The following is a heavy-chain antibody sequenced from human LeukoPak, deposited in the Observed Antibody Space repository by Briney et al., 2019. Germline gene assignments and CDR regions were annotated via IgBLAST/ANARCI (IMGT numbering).Heavy chain of an antibody. J-gene: IGHJ4*02. CDR2: IWYDGSNK. D-gene: IGHD4/OR15-4a*01. V-gene: IGHV3-33*01. CDR3: ASSLTGGQDFDY. CDR1: GFTFSSYG. Sequence: PGRSLRLSCAASGFTFSSYGMHWVRQAPGKGLEWVAVIWYDGSNKYYADSVKGRFTISRDNSKNTLYLQMNSLRAEDTAVYYCASSLTGGQDFDYWGQGTLVTVS.